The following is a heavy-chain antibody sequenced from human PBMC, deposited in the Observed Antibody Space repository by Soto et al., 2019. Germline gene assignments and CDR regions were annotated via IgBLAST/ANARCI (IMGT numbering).Heavy chain of an antibody. J-gene: IGHJ6*02. V-gene: IGHV4-30-2*06. Sequence: QLQLQESGSGLVKPSQTLSLTCTVSGGSISSGGYSWTWIRQSPGKGLEWIGYTYQSGSAFYNPSLKSRVTISVDRSKNQFSLNLTSVTAADTAVYYCARDYYGMDVWGQGITVTVSS. CDR3: ARDYYGMDV. CDR1: GGSISSGGYS. CDR2: TYQSGSA.